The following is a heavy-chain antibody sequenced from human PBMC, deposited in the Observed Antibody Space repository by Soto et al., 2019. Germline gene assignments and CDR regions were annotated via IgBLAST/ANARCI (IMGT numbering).Heavy chain of an antibody. Sequence: EVQLVESGGGLVKPGGSLQLSCASSGFTFSSYTMNWVRQAPGKELEWVSSVSTSSTYIFYADSVQGRFTISRDNAKNSLYLQMHSLRVAGTAVYYCARMRGTTRDMDVWGTGTTVTVSS. D-gene: IGHD1-7*01. CDR1: GFTFSSYT. J-gene: IGHJ6*03. CDR3: ARMRGTTRDMDV. V-gene: IGHV3-21*01. CDR2: VSTSSTYI.